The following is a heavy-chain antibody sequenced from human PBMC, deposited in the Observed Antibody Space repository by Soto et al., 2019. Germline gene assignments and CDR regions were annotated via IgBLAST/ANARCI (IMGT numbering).Heavy chain of an antibody. Sequence: TSETLSLTCTVSGGSISNYYWSWIRQPPGKGLEYIGYIYYRGSTNYNPSLKSRVTISLDTSKNQFSLKLSSVTAADTAVYYCARYSSSSSHFQHWGQGTLVTVSS. CDR3: ARYSSSSSHFQH. D-gene: IGHD6-13*01. CDR2: IYYRGST. CDR1: GGSISNYY. J-gene: IGHJ1*01. V-gene: IGHV4-59*01.